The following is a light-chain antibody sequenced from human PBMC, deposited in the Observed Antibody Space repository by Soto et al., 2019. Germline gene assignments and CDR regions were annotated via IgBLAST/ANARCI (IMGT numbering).Light chain of an antibody. CDR3: CSYAGSSTFV. V-gene: IGLV2-23*03. Sequence: QSALTQPASVSGSPGQSITISCTGTSSDVGNYNLVSWYQQHPGKAPKLIIYEGGKRPSGISNRFSGSNSGNTASLTVSGLQAEDEADYFCCSYAGSSTFVFGTGTKLTVL. CDR2: EGG. CDR1: SSDVGNYNL. J-gene: IGLJ1*01.